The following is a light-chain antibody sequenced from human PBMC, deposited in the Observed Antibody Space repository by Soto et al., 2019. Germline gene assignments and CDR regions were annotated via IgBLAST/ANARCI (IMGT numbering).Light chain of an antibody. V-gene: IGLV1-44*01. CDR3: AAWDDSLNGVV. J-gene: IGLJ2*01. CDR1: SSNIGSNT. Sequence: QSVVTQPPSASGTPGQRVTFPGPGSSSNIGSNTVNWNQKLPGTAPKLRIYNNNQRPSGAPDRFSGSKSGTSASLDISGLQSEDEADYYCAAWDDSLNGVVFGGGTKVTVL. CDR2: NNN.